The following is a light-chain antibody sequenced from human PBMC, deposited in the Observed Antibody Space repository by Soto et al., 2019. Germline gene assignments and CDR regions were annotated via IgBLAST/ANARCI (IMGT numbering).Light chain of an antibody. J-gene: IGKJ5*01. V-gene: IGKV3-20*01. CDR3: QQYGSSPLIS. Sequence: EIVLTQSPATLSLSPGERPTLSCRASQTVSITYLTWYQQKPGQAPRLLIFGASKRATGIPDRFSGSGSGRDFTLTISGLEPEDFAVYYCQQYGSSPLISFGQGTRLEIK. CDR2: GAS. CDR1: QTVSITY.